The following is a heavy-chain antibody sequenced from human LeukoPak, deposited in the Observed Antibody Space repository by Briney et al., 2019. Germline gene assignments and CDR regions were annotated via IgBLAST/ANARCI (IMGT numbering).Heavy chain of an antibody. Sequence: SETLSLTCTVSGGSISSYYWSWIRQPPGKGLEWIGYIYYSGSTNYNPSLKSRVTISVDTSKNQFSLKLSSVTAADTAVYYCAKLYYYYYYMDVWGKGTTVTVSS. CDR1: GGSISSYY. CDR2: IYYSGST. CDR3: AKLYYYYYYMDV. J-gene: IGHJ6*03. V-gene: IGHV4-59*12. D-gene: IGHD1-1*01.